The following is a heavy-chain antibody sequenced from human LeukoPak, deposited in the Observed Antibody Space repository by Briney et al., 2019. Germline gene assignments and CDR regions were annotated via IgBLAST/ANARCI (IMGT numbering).Heavy chain of an antibody. CDR2: VNLQGST. J-gene: IGHJ4*02. Sequence: SETLSLTCGVSGGSITNTNYWTWVRQPPGKGLEWIGEVNLQGSTNYNPSLMGRVAISVDTSENHISLQLTSVTAADAAVYYCAREGGPYRPLDYSGQGTLVTVSS. CDR1: GGSITNTNY. V-gene: IGHV4-4*02. CDR3: AREGGPYRPLDY.